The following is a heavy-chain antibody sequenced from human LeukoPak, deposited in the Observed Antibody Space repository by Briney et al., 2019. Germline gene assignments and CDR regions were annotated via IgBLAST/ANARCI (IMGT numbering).Heavy chain of an antibody. CDR2: INPNSGGT. Sequence: ASVKVSCKASGYTFTGYYMHWVRQAPGQGLEWMGWINPNSGGTNYAQKFQGRVTMTRDTSISTAYMELSWLRSDDTAVYYCARDKTTVTTINWFDPWGQGTLVTVSS. J-gene: IGHJ5*02. CDR3: ARDKTTVTTINWFDP. V-gene: IGHV1-2*02. D-gene: IGHD4-17*01. CDR1: GYTFTGYY.